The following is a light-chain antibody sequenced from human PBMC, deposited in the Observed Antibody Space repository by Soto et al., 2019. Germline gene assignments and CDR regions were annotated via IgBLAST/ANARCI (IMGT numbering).Light chain of an antibody. Sequence: DIVMTQSPLSLPVTFGEPASISCRSSQSLLHTNGYNYLDWYLQKPGQSPQLLIYLGSNRASGVPDRFTGSGSGTDFTLKISRVEAEDVGVYYCMQALQIPPTFGQGTKLEI. CDR3: MQALQIPPT. CDR1: QSLLHTNGYNY. CDR2: LGS. J-gene: IGKJ2*01. V-gene: IGKV2-28*01.